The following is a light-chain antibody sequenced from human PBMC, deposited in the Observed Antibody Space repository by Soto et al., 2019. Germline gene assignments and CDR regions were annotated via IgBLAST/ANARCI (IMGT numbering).Light chain of an antibody. CDR3: WYYASNSTYV. J-gene: IGLJ1*01. V-gene: IGLV2-23*02. CDR2: DVT. CDR1: SSDVGSYNF. Sequence: QSALTQPASVSGSPGQSITISCTGTSSDVGSYNFVSWYQQHPGKAPKLMFYDVTKRPSGVSDRVSGSRSGNTASLTISGVQAEDEADSYCWYYASNSTYVFGSGTKLTVL.